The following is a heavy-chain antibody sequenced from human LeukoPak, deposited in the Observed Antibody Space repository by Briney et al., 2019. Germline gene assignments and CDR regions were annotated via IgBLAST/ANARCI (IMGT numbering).Heavy chain of an antibody. CDR3: ARAGKSKTYYFDY. D-gene: IGHD4-11*01. V-gene: IGHV1-2*04. J-gene: IGHJ4*02. Sequence: GASVKVSFKASGYTFTGYYMHWVRQAPGQGLEWMGWINPNSGGTNYAQKFQGWVTMTRDTSISTAYMELSRLRSDDTAVYYCARAGKSKTYYFDYWGQGTLVTVSS. CDR2: INPNSGGT. CDR1: GYTFTGYY.